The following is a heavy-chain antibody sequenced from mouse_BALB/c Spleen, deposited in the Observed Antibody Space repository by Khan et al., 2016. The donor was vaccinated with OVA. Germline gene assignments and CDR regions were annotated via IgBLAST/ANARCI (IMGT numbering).Heavy chain of an antibody. CDR2: ISPGSGDT. V-gene: IGHV1-77*01. J-gene: IGHJ3*01. CDR3: ARRNYFGYTCAY. Sequence: QVQLQQPGAELARPGASVKLSCKASGYTFTDYYINWVKQRTGQGLEWIGEISPGSGDTYYNEKFKGKAKLTADKSSSTVYMQLSSLTAEASAVYFCARRNYFGYTCAYWGQGTLVTVSA. D-gene: IGHD1-2*01. CDR1: GYTFTDYY.